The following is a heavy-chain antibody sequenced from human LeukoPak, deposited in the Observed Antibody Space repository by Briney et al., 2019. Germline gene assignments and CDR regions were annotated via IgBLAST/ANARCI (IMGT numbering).Heavy chain of an antibody. V-gene: IGHV3-7*01. Sequence: GGSLRLSCAASXINFGSYWVTWVRQAPGKGLEWVANIGQDGSERVYVESVKGRFTISRDNARKSLFLQMNSLRADDMAVYYCAIPTSYDGSRYYHAYWGQGTLVSVSS. CDR2: IGQDGSER. D-gene: IGHD3-22*01. CDR3: AIPTSYDGSRYYHAY. J-gene: IGHJ4*02. CDR1: XINFGSYW.